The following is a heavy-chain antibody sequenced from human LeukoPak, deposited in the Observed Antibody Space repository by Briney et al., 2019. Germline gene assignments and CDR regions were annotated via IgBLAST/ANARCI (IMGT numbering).Heavy chain of an antibody. CDR1: GYTFTRYY. Sequence: ASVKVSCKASGYTFTRYYMHCVRQAPGQGLEWMGIINPSGGSTSYAQKFQGRVTMTRDTSTGTVYMELSSLRSEDTDLYYCARALVGAPRPNDAFDLWGQGTMVTVSS. CDR2: INPSGGST. D-gene: IGHD1-26*01. CDR3: ARALVGAPRPNDAFDL. J-gene: IGHJ3*01. V-gene: IGHV1-46*01.